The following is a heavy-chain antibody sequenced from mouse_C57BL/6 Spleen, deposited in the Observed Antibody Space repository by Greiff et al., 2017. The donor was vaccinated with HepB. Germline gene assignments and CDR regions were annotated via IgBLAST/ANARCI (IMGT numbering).Heavy chain of an antibody. Sequence: QVQLKQPGAELVKPGASVKLSCKASGYTFTSYWMHWVKQRPGQGLEWIGMIHPNSGSTNYNEKFKSKATLTVDKSSSTAYMQLSSLTSEDSAVYYCARSGDYGNYLAYWGQGTLVTVSA. CDR1: GYTFTSYW. V-gene: IGHV1-64*01. CDR3: ARSGDYGNYLAY. CDR2: IHPNSGST. D-gene: IGHD2-1*01. J-gene: IGHJ3*01.